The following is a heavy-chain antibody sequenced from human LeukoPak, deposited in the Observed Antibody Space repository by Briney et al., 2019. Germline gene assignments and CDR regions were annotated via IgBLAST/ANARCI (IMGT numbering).Heavy chain of an antibody. D-gene: IGHD2-2*01. CDR1: GGSISSGGYS. J-gene: IGHJ5*02. CDR2: IYHSGST. CDR3: ARLEGYCSSTSCYSWFDP. Sequence: PSETLSLTCAVSGGSISSGGYSWSWIRQPPGKGLEWIGYIYHSGSTYYNPSLKGRVTISVDRSKNQFSLKLSSVTAADTAVYYCARLEGYCSSTSCYSWFDPWGQGTLVTVSS. V-gene: IGHV4-30-2*01.